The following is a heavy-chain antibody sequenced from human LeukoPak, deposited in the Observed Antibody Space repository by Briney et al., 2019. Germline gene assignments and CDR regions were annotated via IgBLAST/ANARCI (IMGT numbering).Heavy chain of an antibody. D-gene: IGHD3-3*01. Sequence: GGSLRLSCAASGFTFSSYAMHWVRQAPGKGLEYVSAISSNGGSTYYANSVKGRFTISRDNSKNTLYLQMGSLRAEDTAVYYCASSKLRFPLDYWGQGTLVTVSS. CDR1: GFTFSSYA. V-gene: IGHV3-64*01. CDR3: ASSKLRFPLDY. J-gene: IGHJ4*02. CDR2: ISSNGGST.